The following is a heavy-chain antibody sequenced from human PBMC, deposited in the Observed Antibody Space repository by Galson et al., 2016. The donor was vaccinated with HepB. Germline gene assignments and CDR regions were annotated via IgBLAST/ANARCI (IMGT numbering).Heavy chain of an antibody. CDR1: GFTFRTYA. V-gene: IGHV3-23*01. D-gene: IGHD3-9*01. CDR2: ISGNVYGT. CDR3: AKVHDILSGFYNSYFDY. Sequence: SLRLSCAASGFTFRTYAMIWVRQAPGQGLEWISTISGNVYGTYYADTVKGRFTITTDTSTNTLSLQMNSLRADDTAVYYCAKVHDILSGFYNSYFDYWGQGTLVAVSS. J-gene: IGHJ4*02.